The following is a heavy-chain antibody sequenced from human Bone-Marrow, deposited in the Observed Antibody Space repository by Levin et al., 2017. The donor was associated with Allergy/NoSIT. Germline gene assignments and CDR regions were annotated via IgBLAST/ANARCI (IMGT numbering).Heavy chain of an antibody. Sequence: SETLSLTCAISGDSVSGNNIAWNWIRQSPSRGLEWLGRAYYTSKWNIDYAVSVKSRLTINTDTSENQFSLQLISVTPEDKAVYYCARGSMSSFDFWGQGILVTVSS. J-gene: IGHJ4*02. CDR3: ARGSMSSFDF. V-gene: IGHV6-1*01. D-gene: IGHD2/OR15-2a*01. CDR2: AYYTSKWNI. CDR1: GDSVSGNNIA.